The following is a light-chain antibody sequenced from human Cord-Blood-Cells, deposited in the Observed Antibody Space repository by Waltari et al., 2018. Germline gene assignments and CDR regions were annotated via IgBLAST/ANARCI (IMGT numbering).Light chain of an antibody. CDR3: QQRSNWPIT. Sequence: ELVLTQSPATLSSSPGESATLSCRASQSVSSSLAWYQQKPGQAPRLLIYDASNRATGIPARFSGSGAGTDFTLTISSLEPEDFSVYYCQQRSNWPITSGQGTRLEIK. CDR2: DAS. J-gene: IGKJ5*01. V-gene: IGKV3-11*01. CDR1: QSVSSS.